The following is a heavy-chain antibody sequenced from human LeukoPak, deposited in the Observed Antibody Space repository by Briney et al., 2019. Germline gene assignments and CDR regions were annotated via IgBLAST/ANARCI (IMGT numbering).Heavy chain of an antibody. CDR2: IYYSGST. CDR1: GGSISSYY. CDR3: ARDVSYYGSGSYYGWFDP. J-gene: IGHJ5*02. D-gene: IGHD3-10*01. Sequence: SETLSLTCTVSGGSISSYYWSWIRQPPGKGLEWIGYIYYSGSTNYNPSLKSRVTISVDTSKNQLSLKLSSVTAADTAVYYCARDVSYYGSGSYYGWFDPWGQGTLVTVSS. V-gene: IGHV4-59*01.